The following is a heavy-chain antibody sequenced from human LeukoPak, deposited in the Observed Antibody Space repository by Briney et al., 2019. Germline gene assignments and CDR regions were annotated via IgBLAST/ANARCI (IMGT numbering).Heavy chain of an antibody. D-gene: IGHD5-12*01. V-gene: IGHV3-30*18. CDR1: GFTFSSYG. Sequence: GRSLRLSCAASGFTFSSYGMHWVRQAPGKGLEWVAVISYDGSNKYYADSVKGRFTISRDNSKNTLYLQMNSLRAEDTAVYYCAKERWILTYYFDYWGQGTLVTVSS. CDR3: AKERWILTYYFDY. CDR2: ISYDGSNK. J-gene: IGHJ4*02.